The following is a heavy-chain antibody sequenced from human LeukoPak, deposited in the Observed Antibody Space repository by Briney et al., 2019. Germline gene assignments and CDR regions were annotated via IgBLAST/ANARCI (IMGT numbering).Heavy chain of an antibody. D-gene: IGHD3-22*01. J-gene: IGHJ4*02. CDR2: ISGSGGST. V-gene: IGHV3-23*01. CDR3: AKDPTYYYDSSGYYGDY. CDR1: GFALSSYA. Sequence: PGGSLRLSCAASGFALSSYAMSWVRQAPGKGLEWVSAISGSGGSTYYADSVKGRFTISRDNSKNTLYLQMNSLRAEDTAVYYCAKDPTYYYDSSGYYGDYWGQGTLVTVSS.